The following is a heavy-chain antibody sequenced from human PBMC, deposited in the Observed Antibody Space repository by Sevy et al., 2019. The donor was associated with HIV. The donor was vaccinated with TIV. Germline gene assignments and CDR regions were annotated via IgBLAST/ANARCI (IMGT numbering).Heavy chain of an antibody. J-gene: IGHJ6*02. Sequence: GGSLRLSCAALGFSFSSYTMHWVRQAPGKGLEWVAVISYDGSNKYYADSVQGRFTISRDNSKNTLYLQMSSLITEDTAVYYCVRDGLGGFAQTLDVWGQGTTVTFSS. CDR3: VRDGLGGFAQTLDV. CDR1: GFSFSSYT. V-gene: IGHV3-30*04. CDR2: ISYDGSNK. D-gene: IGHD3-16*01.